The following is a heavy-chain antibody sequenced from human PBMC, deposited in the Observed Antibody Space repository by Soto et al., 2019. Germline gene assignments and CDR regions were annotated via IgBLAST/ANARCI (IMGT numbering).Heavy chain of an antibody. CDR1: GYTFTSYG. V-gene: IGHV1-18*01. CDR3: ARVPRYCSSTSCPKIYAFDI. D-gene: IGHD2-2*01. CDR2: ISAYNGNT. J-gene: IGHJ3*02. Sequence: ASVKVSCKASGYTFTSYGISWLRQAPGQGLEWMGWISAYNGNTNYAQKLQGRVTITADKSTSTAYMELSSLRSEDTAVYYCARVPRYCSSTSCPKIYAFDIWGQGTMVTVSS.